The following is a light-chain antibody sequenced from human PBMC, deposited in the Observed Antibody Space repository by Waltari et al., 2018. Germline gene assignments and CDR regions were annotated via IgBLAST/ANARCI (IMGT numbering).Light chain of an antibody. CDR3: QQYHNWPRV. J-gene: IGKJ1*01. V-gene: IGKV3-15*01. CDR2: GAS. Sequence: EIVMTQSPATLSVSPGERVTLSCKASQSVITNLAWYQQKPGQPPRPLSYGASARATGIPDRFSGSGFGTEFTLAISSLQSEDSAIYYCQQYHNWPRVFGQGTKVEIK. CDR1: QSVITN.